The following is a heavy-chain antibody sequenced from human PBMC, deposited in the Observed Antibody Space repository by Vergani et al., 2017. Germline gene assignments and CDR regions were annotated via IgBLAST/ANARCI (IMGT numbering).Heavy chain of an antibody. D-gene: IGHD1-26*01. CDR1: GFTFDDYA. CDR3: AKATGSSTGSYGMDV. Sequence: EVQLVESGAGLVQPGRSLRLSCAASGFTFDDYAMHWVRQAPGKGLEWVSGISWNSGSIGYADSVKGRFTISRDNAKNSLYLQMNSLRAEDTALYYCAKATGSSTGSYGMDVWGQGTTVTVSS. J-gene: IGHJ6*02. CDR2: ISWNSGSI. V-gene: IGHV3-9*01.